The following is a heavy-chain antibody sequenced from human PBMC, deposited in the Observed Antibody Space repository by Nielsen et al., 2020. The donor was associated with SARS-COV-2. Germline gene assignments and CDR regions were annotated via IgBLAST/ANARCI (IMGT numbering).Heavy chain of an antibody. J-gene: IGHJ4*02. D-gene: IGHD2-21*02. V-gene: IGHV3-23*01. CDR1: GFTFSSYW. Sequence: GESLKISCAASGFTFSSYWMHWVRQAPGKGLQWVSTISGSATGTYYADSVKGRFSVSRDNSKNTMYLQMNSLRAEDTAVYYCAKSLLDMVVTATFDYWGQGTLVTVSS. CDR3: AKSLLDMVVTATFDY. CDR2: ISGSATGT.